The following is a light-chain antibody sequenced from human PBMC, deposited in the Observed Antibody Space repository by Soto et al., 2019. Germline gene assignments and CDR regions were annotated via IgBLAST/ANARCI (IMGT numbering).Light chain of an antibody. V-gene: IGKV4-1*01. CDR1: QSVLYSSNNKNY. CDR3: HQYYTTPWT. CDR2: WAS. J-gene: IGKJ1*01. Sequence: DIVMTQSPDSLAVSLGERATINCKSSQSVLYSSNNKNYLAWYQQKPRQPPKLLIYWASTRQSGVPDRFSGRGSGSDFTLTISSLQAEDVAVYYCHQYYTTPWTFGQGTKVEIK.